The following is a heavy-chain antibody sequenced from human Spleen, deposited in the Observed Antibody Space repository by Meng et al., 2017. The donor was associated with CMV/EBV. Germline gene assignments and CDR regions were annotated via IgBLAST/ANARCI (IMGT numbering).Heavy chain of an antibody. D-gene: IGHD2-2*01. J-gene: IGHJ5*02. V-gene: IGHV3-11*04. CDR1: GFTFSDYY. CDR2: ISSSGSTI. Sequence: GESLKISCAASGFTFSDYYMSWIRQAPGKGLEWVSYISSSGSTIYYADSVKGRFTISRDNAKNSLYLQMNSLRAEDTAVYYCARDYCSSTSCYPGGKNWFDPWDQGTLVTVSS. CDR3: ARDYCSSTSCYPGGKNWFDP.